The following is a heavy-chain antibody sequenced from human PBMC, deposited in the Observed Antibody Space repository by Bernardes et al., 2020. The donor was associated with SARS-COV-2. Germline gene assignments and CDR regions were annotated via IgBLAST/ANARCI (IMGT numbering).Heavy chain of an antibody. Sequence: GGSLRLSCAASGFTFSSYGMHWVRQAPGKGLEWVAVISYDGSNKYYADSVKGRFTISRDNSKNTLYLQMNSLRAEDTAVYYCANYLLWFGELDYWGQGTLVTVSS. CDR2: ISYDGSNK. J-gene: IGHJ4*02. V-gene: IGHV3-30*18. CDR1: GFTFSSYG. CDR3: ANYLLWFGELDY. D-gene: IGHD3-10*01.